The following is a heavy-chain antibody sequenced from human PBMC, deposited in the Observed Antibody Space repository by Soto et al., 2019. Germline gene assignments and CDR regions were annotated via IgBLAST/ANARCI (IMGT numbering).Heavy chain of an antibody. CDR3: ARVSYGDYYFQH. Sequence: PGGSLRLSCAASGFTFSSYWMSWVRHAPWRGLEWVANIKQDGSEKYYVDSVKGRFTISRDNAKNSLHLQMNSLRAEDTAVYYCARVSYGDYYFQHWGQGTLVTVSS. V-gene: IGHV3-7*03. CDR1: GFTFSSYW. J-gene: IGHJ1*01. D-gene: IGHD4-17*01. CDR2: IKQDGSEK.